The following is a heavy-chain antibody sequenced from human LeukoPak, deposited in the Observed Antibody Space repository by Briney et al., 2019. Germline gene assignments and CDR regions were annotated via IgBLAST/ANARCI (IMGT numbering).Heavy chain of an antibody. CDR1: GGSISSYY. D-gene: IGHD3-9*01. CDR3: ARDGYDILTGKDRGFAY. J-gene: IGHJ4*02. CDR2: IYTSGST. V-gene: IGHV4-4*07. Sequence: SETLSLTCTVSGGSISSYYWSWIRQPAGKGLEWIGRIYTSGSTNYNPSLKSRVTMSVDPSQNQLSLKLSSATAADTAVHYCARDGYDILTGKDRGFAYWGQGTLVTLCS.